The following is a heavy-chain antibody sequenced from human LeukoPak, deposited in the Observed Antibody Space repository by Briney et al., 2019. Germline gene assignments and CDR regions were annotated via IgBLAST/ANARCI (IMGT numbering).Heavy chain of an antibody. CDR3: AADTLDYYDSSGFAFDI. J-gene: IGHJ3*02. D-gene: IGHD3-22*01. Sequence: EASVKVSCKASGYTFTSYGISWVRQAPGQGLEWMGWISAYKGNTNYAQKLQGRVTMTTDTSTSTAYMELSSLRSEDTAVYYCAADTLDYYDSSGFAFDIWGQGTMVTVSS. V-gene: IGHV1-18*01. CDR1: GYTFTSYG. CDR2: ISAYKGNT.